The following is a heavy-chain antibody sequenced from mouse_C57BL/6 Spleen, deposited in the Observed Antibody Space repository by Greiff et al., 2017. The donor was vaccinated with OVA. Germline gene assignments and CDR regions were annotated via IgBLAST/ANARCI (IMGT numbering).Heavy chain of an antibody. CDR2: IYPRSGNT. Sequence: QVQLKESRAELARPGASVKLSCKASGYTFTSYGISWVKQRTGQGLEWIGEIYPRSGNTYYNEKFKGKATLTADKSSSTAYMELRSLTSEDSAVYFCAIYYGNLSLAWFAYWGQGTLVTVSA. CDR3: AIYYGNLSLAWFAY. V-gene: IGHV1-81*01. D-gene: IGHD2-1*01. CDR1: GYTFTSYG. J-gene: IGHJ3*01.